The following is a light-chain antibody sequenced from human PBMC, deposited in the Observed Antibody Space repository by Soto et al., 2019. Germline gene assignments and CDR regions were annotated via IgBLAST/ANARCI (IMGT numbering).Light chain of an antibody. CDR3: SSYTSTSPPPYA. CDR1: SSDVGGYNY. J-gene: IGLJ1*01. Sequence: QSALTQPASVSGSPGQSITISCTGTSSDVGGYNYVSWYQQHPGKAPKLMIYDVSNRPSGVSNRFSGSKSGNTASLTISGLQAEDEADNYYSSYTSTSPPPYASGPGTKFTVL. V-gene: IGLV2-14*01. CDR2: DVS.